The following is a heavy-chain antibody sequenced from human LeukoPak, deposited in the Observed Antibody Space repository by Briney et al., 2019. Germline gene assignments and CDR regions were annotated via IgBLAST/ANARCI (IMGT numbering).Heavy chain of an antibody. J-gene: IGHJ3*02. Sequence: GGSLRLSCAASGFTFSSCVMNWVRQAPGKGLEWVSSISSSSSYIYYADSVKGRFTISRDNSQNTLYVQMNSLRAEDTAVYYCAKDQGYSSAWYSRDGFDMWGQGTMVTVSS. D-gene: IGHD6-19*01. V-gene: IGHV3-23*01. CDR3: AKDQGYSSAWYSRDGFDM. CDR1: GFTFSSCV. CDR2: ISSSSSYI.